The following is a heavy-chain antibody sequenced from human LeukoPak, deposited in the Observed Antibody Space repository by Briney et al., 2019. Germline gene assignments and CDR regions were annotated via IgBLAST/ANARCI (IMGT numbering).Heavy chain of an antibody. V-gene: IGHV5-51*01. D-gene: IGHD1-26*01. CDR2: IYPGDSDT. J-gene: IGHJ3*02. CDR1: GYSFTSYW. Sequence: GESLKISCKGSGYSFTSYWNGWVRQMPGQGLEWMGIIYPGDSDTRYSPSFQDQVTISADKSISTAYLQWSSLKASDTAMYYCARPLGHSGSYWDAFDIWGQGTMVTVSS. CDR3: ARPLGHSGSYWDAFDI.